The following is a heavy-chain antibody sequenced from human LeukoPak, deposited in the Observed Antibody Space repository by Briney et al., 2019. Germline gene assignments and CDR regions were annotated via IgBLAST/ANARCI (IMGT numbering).Heavy chain of an antibody. CDR2: IYPGDSHT. CDR1: GYSFTSYW. J-gene: IGHJ5*02. D-gene: IGHD4-17*01. V-gene: IGHV5-51*01. CDR3: ARQGVTMTTETTSRDNGFDP. Sequence: GESLKISCKGSGYSFTSYWIGWVRQMPGKGLELVGIIYPGDSHTRYSPSFQGQVTISADKSISTAYLQWSSLKASDTAMYYCARQGVTMTTETTSRDNGFDPWGQGTLVTVSS.